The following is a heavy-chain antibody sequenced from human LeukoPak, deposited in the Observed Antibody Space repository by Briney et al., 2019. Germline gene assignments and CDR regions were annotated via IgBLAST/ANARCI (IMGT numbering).Heavy chain of an antibody. CDR3: ARASDSSYPLGP. V-gene: IGHV1-2*02. CDR2: INPNSGGT. Sequence: ASVKVSCKASGYTFTGYYMYWVRQAPGQGLEWMGWINPNSGGTNYAQKFQGRVTMTRDTSISTAYMELSRLRSDDTAVYYCARASDSSYPLGPWGQGTLVTVSS. J-gene: IGHJ4*02. CDR1: GYTFTGYY. D-gene: IGHD3-22*01.